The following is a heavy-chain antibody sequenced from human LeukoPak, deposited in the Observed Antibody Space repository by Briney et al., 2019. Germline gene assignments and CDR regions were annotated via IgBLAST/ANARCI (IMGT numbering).Heavy chain of an antibody. V-gene: IGHV4-59*12. CDR2: IYYSGST. CDR3: ARGSVRFDP. D-gene: IGHD3-3*01. Sequence: SETLSLTCSVSGGSISTYYWTWIRQPPGKGLEWIGYIYYSGSTNHNPSLKSRVTISLDTSKNQLSLKLSSVTAADTAVYYCARGSVRFDPWGQGTLVTVSS. J-gene: IGHJ5*02. CDR1: GGSISTYY.